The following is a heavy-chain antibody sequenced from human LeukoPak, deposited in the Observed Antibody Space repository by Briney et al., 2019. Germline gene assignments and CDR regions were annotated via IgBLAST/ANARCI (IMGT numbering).Heavy chain of an antibody. Sequence: GGSLRLPCAASGFTFSSCGMHWVRQAPGKGLEWVALISYDGSNKYYADSVKGRFTISRDNSKNTLYLQMNSLRAEDTAVYYCAKGEYGSGSFDYWGQGTLVTVSS. J-gene: IGHJ4*02. V-gene: IGHV3-30*18. D-gene: IGHD3-10*01. CDR2: ISYDGSNK. CDR3: AKGEYGSGSFDY. CDR1: GFTFSSCG.